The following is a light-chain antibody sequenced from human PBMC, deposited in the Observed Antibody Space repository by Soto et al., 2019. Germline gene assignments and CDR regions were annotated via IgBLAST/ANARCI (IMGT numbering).Light chain of an antibody. CDR1: QGVSSY. CDR2: DAS. CDR3: QQRSNWHTFGG. V-gene: IGKV3D-11*01. J-gene: IGKJ5*01. Sequence: EIVLTQSPATLSLSPGERATLSCRASQGVSSYLAWYQQKPGQAPRLLIYDASNRATGIPARFSGSRPGTDFTITISSLEPEDFAVYYCQQRSNWHTFGGFGQGTRLEIK.